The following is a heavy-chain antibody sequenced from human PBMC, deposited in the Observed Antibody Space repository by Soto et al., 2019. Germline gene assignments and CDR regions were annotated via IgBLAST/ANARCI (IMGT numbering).Heavy chain of an antibody. CDR3: ARSIAAAVEFDY. D-gene: IGHD6-13*01. Sequence: QVQLVQSGAEVKKPGASVKVSCKPSGYTFTSYGISWGRQPPGQGLEWMGWISAYNGNTNYAQKLQGRVNMTTDTSTRTAYMELRSLRSDDAAVYYCARSIAAAVEFDYWGQGTLVTVSS. CDR2: ISAYNGNT. V-gene: IGHV1-18*01. J-gene: IGHJ4*02. CDR1: GYTFTSYG.